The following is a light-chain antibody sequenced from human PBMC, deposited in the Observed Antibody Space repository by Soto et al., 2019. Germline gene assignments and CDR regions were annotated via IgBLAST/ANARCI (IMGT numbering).Light chain of an antibody. CDR2: DAS. V-gene: IGKV3-11*01. Sequence: EIELTQSPATLSLSPGERATLSCRASQSVFNYLAWYRQKPGQAPRLLIYDASNRATGIPARFSGSGSGTDFTLTISSLEPEDFAVYYCQQRANWRWTFGQGTKVEIK. CDR1: QSVFNY. CDR3: QQRANWRWT. J-gene: IGKJ1*01.